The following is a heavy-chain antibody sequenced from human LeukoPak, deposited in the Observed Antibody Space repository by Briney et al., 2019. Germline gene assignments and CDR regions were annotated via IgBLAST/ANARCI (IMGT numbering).Heavy chain of an antibody. D-gene: IGHD3-10*01. CDR3: ANGEALRFGESPIDP. CDR1: GFTFSSYA. V-gene: IGHV3-23*01. Sequence: QPGGPLSLSCAASGFTFSSYAMSWVRQAPGKGLEWVSAISGSGGSTYYADSVKGRFTISRDNSKNTLYLQMNSLRAEDTAVYYCANGEALRFGESPIDPWGQGTLVTVSS. J-gene: IGHJ5*02. CDR2: ISGSGGST.